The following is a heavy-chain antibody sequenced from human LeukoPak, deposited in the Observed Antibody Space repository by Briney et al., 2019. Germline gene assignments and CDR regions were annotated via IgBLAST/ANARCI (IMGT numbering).Heavy chain of an antibody. CDR3: ARRSAGHLGNGMDV. D-gene: IGHD1-1*01. CDR2: IGRSGDL. Sequence: GGSLRLSCAASGFAFSSYSMNWVRQAPGKGLEWVSSIGRSGDLYYADSVEGRFTITRDNAENSLYMQMNSLRAADTAVYYCARRSAGHLGNGMDVWGQGTTVTVSS. V-gene: IGHV3-21*01. CDR1: GFAFSSYS. J-gene: IGHJ6*02.